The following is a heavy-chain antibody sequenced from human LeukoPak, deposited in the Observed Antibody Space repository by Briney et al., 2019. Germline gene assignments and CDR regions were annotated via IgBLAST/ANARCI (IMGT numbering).Heavy chain of an antibody. CDR3: ARVMVVTSNWFDP. Sequence: PSETLSLTCTVSGGSISDYYWTWIRQSPGTGLEWIGYMDYSGSTAYNPSLKSRVTISVDTSKNQFSLKLSSVTAADTAVYYCARVMVVTSNWFDPWGQGTLVTVSS. J-gene: IGHJ5*02. D-gene: IGHD2-21*02. CDR1: GGSISDYY. V-gene: IGHV4-59*08. CDR2: MDYSGST.